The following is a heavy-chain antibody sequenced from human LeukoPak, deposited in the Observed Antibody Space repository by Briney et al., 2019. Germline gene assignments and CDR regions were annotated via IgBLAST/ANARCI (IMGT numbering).Heavy chain of an antibody. D-gene: IGHD3-9*01. CDR1: GVSIFSSY. CDR2: VHYSGST. CDR3: ATGRSIRYFDY. J-gene: IGHJ4*02. Sequence: SETPSLTCTVSGVSIFSSYWNWVRQPPGKGLEWIGYVHYSGSTNYNPSLKSRVTMSVDTSKSQFSLKLSSATAADTAVYYCATGRSIRYFDYWGQGTLLTVSS. V-gene: IGHV4-59*12.